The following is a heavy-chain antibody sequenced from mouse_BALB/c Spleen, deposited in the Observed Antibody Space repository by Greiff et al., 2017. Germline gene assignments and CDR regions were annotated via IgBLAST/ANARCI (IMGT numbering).Heavy chain of an antibody. CDR2: ISSGGST. Sequence: EVKLEESGGGLVKPGGSLKLSCAASGFTFSSYAMSWVRQTPEKRLEWVASISSGGSTYYPDSVKGRFTISRDNARNILYLQMSSLRSEDTAMYYCARAREDYAMDYWGQGTSVTVSS. CDR1: GFTFSSYA. V-gene: IGHV5-6-5*01. J-gene: IGHJ4*01. D-gene: IGHD3-1*01. CDR3: ARAREDYAMDY.